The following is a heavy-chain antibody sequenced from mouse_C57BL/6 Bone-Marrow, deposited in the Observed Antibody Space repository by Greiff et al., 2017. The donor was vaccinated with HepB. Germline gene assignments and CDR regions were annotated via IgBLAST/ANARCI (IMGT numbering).Heavy chain of an antibody. Sequence: VQLQQSGPGLVKPSQSLSLTCSVTGYSITSGYYWNWIRQFPGNNLEWMGYISYDGSNNYNPSLKSRISITRDTSKNQFFLKLNSVTTEDTATYYCASYSNYDYWGQGTTLTVSS. V-gene: IGHV3-6*01. CDR2: ISYDGSN. D-gene: IGHD2-5*01. J-gene: IGHJ2*01. CDR1: GYSITSGYY. CDR3: ASYSNYDY.